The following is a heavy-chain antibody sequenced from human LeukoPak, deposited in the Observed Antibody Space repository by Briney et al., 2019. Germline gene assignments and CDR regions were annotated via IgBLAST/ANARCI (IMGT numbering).Heavy chain of an antibody. Sequence: PGRSLRLSCAASGFTFSSYGMHWVRQAPGKGLEWVAVIWYDGSNKYYADSVKGRFTISRDNSKNTLYLQMNSLRAEDTAVYYCAKDAMVRGGYFDYWGQGTLVTVSS. J-gene: IGHJ4*02. CDR1: GFTFSSYG. D-gene: IGHD3-10*01. V-gene: IGHV3-33*06. CDR2: IWYDGSNK. CDR3: AKDAMVRGGYFDY.